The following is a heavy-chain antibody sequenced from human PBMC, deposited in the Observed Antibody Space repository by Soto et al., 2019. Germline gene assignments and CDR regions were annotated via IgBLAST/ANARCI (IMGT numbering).Heavy chain of an antibody. CDR3: ARDGNGSGSYQYYYYMDV. J-gene: IGHJ6*03. V-gene: IGHV3-33*01. D-gene: IGHD3-10*01. Sequence: GGSLRLSCAASGFTFSSYGMHWVRQAPGKGLEWVAVIWYDGSNKYYADSVKGRFTISRDNSKNTLYLQMNSLRAEDTAVYYCARDGNGSGSYQYYYYMDVWGKGTMVTVSS. CDR2: IWYDGSNK. CDR1: GFTFSSYG.